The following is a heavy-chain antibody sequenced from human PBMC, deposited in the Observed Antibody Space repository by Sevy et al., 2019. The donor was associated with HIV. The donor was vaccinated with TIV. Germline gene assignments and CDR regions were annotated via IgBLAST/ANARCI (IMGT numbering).Heavy chain of an antibody. J-gene: IGHJ4*02. D-gene: IGHD3-22*01. CDR2: IYPGDSDT. CDR1: GYSFTSYW. V-gene: IGHV5-51*01. CDR3: ARENLYDSSGYYAY. Sequence: GGSLRLSCKGSGYSFTSYWIGRVRQMPRKGLEWMGIIYPGDSDTRYSPSFQGQVTISADKSISTAYLQWSSLKASDTAMYYCARENLYDSSGYYAYWGQGTLVTVSS.